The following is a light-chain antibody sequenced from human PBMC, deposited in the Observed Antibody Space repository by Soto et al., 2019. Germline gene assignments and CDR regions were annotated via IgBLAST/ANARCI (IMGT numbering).Light chain of an antibody. J-gene: IGKJ1*01. CDR2: GAS. CDR3: QQYGSLVT. Sequence: EIVMTQSPASLSVSQGERATLSCRASQSLKSNLAWYQQKPGQAPRLLIYGASSRATGIPDRFSGSGSGTDFTLTISRLEPEDLAVYYCQQYGSLVTFGQGTKVDIK. CDR1: QSLKSN. V-gene: IGKV3-20*01.